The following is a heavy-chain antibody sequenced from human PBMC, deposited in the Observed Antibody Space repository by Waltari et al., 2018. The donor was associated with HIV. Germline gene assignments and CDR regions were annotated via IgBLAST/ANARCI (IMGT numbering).Heavy chain of an antibody. D-gene: IGHD2-15*01. J-gene: IGHJ3*02. CDR2: ISYDGSNK. V-gene: IGHV3-30*18. CDR1: GFTFSSYG. Sequence: QVQLVESGGGVVQPGRSLRLSCAASGFTFSSYGMHWVRQAPGKGLEWVAVISYDGSNKYYADSVKGRFTISRDNSKNTLYLQMNSLRAEDTAVYYCANAGYCSGGSCYLGAFDIWGQGTMVTVSS. CDR3: ANAGYCSGGSCYLGAFDI.